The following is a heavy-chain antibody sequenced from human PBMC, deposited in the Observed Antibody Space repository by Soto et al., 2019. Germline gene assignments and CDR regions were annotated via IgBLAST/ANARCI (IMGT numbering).Heavy chain of an antibody. CDR1: GGSIPSVGYS. CDR3: AGLTGYPDY. D-gene: IGHD7-27*01. J-gene: IGHJ4*02. Sequence: QLQLQESGPGLLQPSQTLSLTCVVSGGSIPSVGYSWTWIRQPPGKGLEWIGYIHHGGGTSYTPALESRVTLSIDRPRNQFSLNLNSVTAADTAVYYCAGLTGYPDYWGQGTLVTVFS. CDR2: IHHGGGT. V-gene: IGHV4-30-2*01.